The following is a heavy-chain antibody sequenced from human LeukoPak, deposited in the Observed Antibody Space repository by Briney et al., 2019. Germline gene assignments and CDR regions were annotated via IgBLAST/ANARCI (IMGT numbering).Heavy chain of an antibody. CDR2: INHSGST. Sequence: SETLSLTCALYGGSFSGYYWSWIRQPPGKGLEWVGEINHSGSTNYNPSLKSRVTISVDTSKNQFSLKLNSVTAADTAVYYCARGFGFSGGDLPSYCTKGVCYPPHLRWVFDYWGQGTLVTVSS. V-gene: IGHV4-34*01. CDR1: GGSFSGYY. J-gene: IGHJ4*02. D-gene: IGHD2-8*01. CDR3: ARGFGFSGGDLPSYCTKGVCYPPHLRWVFDY.